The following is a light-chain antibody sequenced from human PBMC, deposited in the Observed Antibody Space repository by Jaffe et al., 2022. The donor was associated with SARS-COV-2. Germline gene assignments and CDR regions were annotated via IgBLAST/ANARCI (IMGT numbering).Light chain of an antibody. V-gene: IGKV1-39*01. Sequence: DIQMTQSPSSLSASVGDRVTITCRASQSISRNLNWYRQKPGKAPNLLIYAASSLQSGVPSRFSGSGSGTDFTLTISSLQPEDSATYYCQQSYKTPYTFGQGTKLEIK. CDR1: QSISRN. CDR3: QQSYKTPYT. J-gene: IGKJ2*01. CDR2: AAS.